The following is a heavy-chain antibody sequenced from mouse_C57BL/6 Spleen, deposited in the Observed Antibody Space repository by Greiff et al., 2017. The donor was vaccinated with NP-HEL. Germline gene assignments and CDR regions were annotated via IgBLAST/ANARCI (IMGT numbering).Heavy chain of an antibody. CDR1: GFTFSSYA. J-gene: IGHJ1*03. CDR3: TREPHYGSSHWYFDV. CDR2: ISSGGDYI. V-gene: IGHV5-9-1*02. D-gene: IGHD1-1*01. Sequence: EVKLVESGEGLVKPGGSLKLSCAASGFTFSSYAMSWVRQTPEKRLEWVAYISSGGDYIYYADTVKGRFTISRDNARNTLYLQMSSLKSEDTAMYYCTREPHYGSSHWYFDVWGTGTTVTVSS.